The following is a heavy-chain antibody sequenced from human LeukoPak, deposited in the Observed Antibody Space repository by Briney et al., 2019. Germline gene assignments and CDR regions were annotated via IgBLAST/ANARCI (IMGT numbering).Heavy chain of an antibody. CDR3: ARDKVVGASHFDF. Sequence: GGSLRLSCTASGFTFSTYWMSWVRQAPGKGLEWVANIKQDGSNTFYVDSVKGRFTISRDNAKNSLYLQMNSPRVEDTAVYYCARDKVVGASHFDFWGQGTLVTVSS. J-gene: IGHJ4*02. CDR1: GFTFSTYW. D-gene: IGHD2-15*01. CDR2: IKQDGSNT. V-gene: IGHV3-7*01.